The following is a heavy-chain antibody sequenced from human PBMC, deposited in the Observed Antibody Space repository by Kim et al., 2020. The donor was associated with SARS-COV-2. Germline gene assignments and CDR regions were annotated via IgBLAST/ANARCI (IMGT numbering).Heavy chain of an antibody. CDR2: ISTRGESI. V-gene: IGHV3-11*01. Sequence: GGSLRLSCAASGLSFSDSYMNWVRQAPGKGLEWLSFISTRGESIFYADSVEGRFTIPRDNAKNSLYLQINYLRDEDTAVYYCARSGNGYNAFGIWGQGVLVTVSS. CDR3: ARSGNGYNAFGI. J-gene: IGHJ4*02. CDR1: GLSFSDSY. D-gene: IGHD5-12*01.